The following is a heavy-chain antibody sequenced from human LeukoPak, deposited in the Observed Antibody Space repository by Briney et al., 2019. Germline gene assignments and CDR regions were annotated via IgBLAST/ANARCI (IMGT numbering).Heavy chain of an antibody. J-gene: IGHJ4*02. CDR2: IYRSEVT. CDR1: GVSISGGDYH. Sequence: SETLSLTCSVSGVSISGGDYHWAWLRQPPGEGREWFRSIYRSEVTSYNPSLKSRLTISVNTFNDQFSLKLSSVTATDMAVYYCARQIGGFRWDFDSWGQGTLVTVSS. CDR3: ARQIGGFRWDFDS. V-gene: IGHV4-39*01. D-gene: IGHD2/OR15-2a*01.